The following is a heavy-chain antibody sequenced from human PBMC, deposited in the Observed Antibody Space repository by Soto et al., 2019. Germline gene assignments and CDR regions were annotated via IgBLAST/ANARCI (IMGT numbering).Heavy chain of an antibody. J-gene: IGHJ6*02. CDR2: IWYDGSNK. Sequence: PGGSMRLSCAASGFTFSSYGMHWVRQAPGKGLEWVAVIWYDGSNKYYADSVKGRFTISRDNSKNTLYLQMNSLRAEDTAVYYCARDNSEGYYYGMDVWGQGTTVTVSS. V-gene: IGHV3-33*01. CDR3: ARDNSEGYYYGMDV. D-gene: IGHD1-1*01. CDR1: GFTFSSYG.